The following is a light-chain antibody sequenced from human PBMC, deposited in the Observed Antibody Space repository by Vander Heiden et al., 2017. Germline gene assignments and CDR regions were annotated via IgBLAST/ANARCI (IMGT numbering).Light chain of an antibody. J-gene: IGKJ1*01. CDR3: QQYNTYPWT. CDR1: QGINNY. CDR2: ATS. V-gene: IGKV1-16*02. Sequence: DIQMTQSPSSLSASVGDRVTITCRASQGINNYLAWFQQKPGKAPKSLIYATSHLQIGVPSKVSGSGSGTDFTLTISSLQPEDFATYDCQQYNTYPWTFGQGTKVEIK.